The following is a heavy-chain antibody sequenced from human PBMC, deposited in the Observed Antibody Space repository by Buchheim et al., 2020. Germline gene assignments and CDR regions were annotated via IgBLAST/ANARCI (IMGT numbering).Heavy chain of an antibody. D-gene: IGHD1-26*01. CDR2: ISAGGGGT. CDR3: AKVWAAGGYCLDY. Sequence: EVQLLESGGSLVQPGGSLRLSCAASGFTFSSYGMNWVRQTPGKGLEWISGISAGGGGTYYADSVKGRFTISRDNSKNTLDLQMNSLRAEDTAAYYCAKVWAAGGYCLDYWGQGTL. V-gene: IGHV3-23*01. J-gene: IGHJ4*02. CDR1: GFTFSSYG.